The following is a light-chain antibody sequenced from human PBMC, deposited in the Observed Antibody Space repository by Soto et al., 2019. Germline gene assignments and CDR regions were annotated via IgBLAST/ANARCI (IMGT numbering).Light chain of an antibody. Sequence: CAWTHPAFVSASPVPSITVSCPGNSSDDGGYKYVSWYQHRPGKATKLMISEVRHRPSGVSNRFSGSKSGNKASLTISGLQAEEEADYYCSSYTSTSGRVFGTGTKVTVL. CDR1: SSDDGGYKY. V-gene: IGLV2-14*01. CDR2: EVR. J-gene: IGLJ1*01. CDR3: SSYTSTSGRV.